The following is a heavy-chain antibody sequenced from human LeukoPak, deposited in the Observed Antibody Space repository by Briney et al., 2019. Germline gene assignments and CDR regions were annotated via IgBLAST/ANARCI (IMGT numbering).Heavy chain of an antibody. CDR3: GRDRPSGYYDY. CDR1: SYSIRSDYY. CDR2: INHSGIT. D-gene: IGHD3-22*01. J-gene: IGHJ4*02. Sequence: SETLSLTCTVSSYSIRSDYYWGWIRQTPGKGLEWIASINHSGITYYNPSLKSRVTISVDMSKNQFSLKLPSVTAADTAVYYCGRDRPSGYYDYWGQGILVTVSS. V-gene: IGHV4-38-2*02.